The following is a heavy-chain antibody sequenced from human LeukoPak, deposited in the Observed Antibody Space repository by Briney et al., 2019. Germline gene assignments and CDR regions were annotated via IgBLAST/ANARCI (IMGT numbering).Heavy chain of an antibody. J-gene: IGHJ5*02. CDR1: GGSISSSSYY. V-gene: IGHV4-39*07. Sequence: SETLSLTCTVSGGSISSSSYYWGWIRQPPGKGLEWIGSIYYSGSTYYNPSLKSRVTISVDTSKNQFSLNLSSVTAADTAVYYCARTYMTSARFDPWGQGTLVTVSS. CDR2: IYYSGST. CDR3: ARTYMTSARFDP. D-gene: IGHD2-21*02.